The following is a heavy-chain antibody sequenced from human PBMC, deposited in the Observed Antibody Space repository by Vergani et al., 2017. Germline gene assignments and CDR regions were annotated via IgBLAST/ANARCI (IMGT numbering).Heavy chain of an antibody. CDR3: ARDSWTSELRGVYWFDT. Sequence: QVQMQESGPGLVKTSETLSLTCSASGAPISYWCWSWLRQPAGKGLEWIGRLCPSGSTNYKPSLKSRVTMSIDTSKNQFSLKLTSVTAADTAVYYCARDSWTSELRGVYWFDTWGQGTLVSVSS. D-gene: IGHD3-10*01. CDR2: LCPSGST. J-gene: IGHJ5*02. V-gene: IGHV4-4*07. CDR1: GAPISYWC.